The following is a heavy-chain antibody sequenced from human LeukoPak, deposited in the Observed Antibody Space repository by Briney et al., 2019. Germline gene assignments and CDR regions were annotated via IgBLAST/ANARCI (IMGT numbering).Heavy chain of an antibody. Sequence: GESLKISCKGSGYSFTNYWIGWVRQMPGKGLEWMGIIYPGDSDTKYSPSFQGQVTISADKSISTAYLQWSSLKASDTAMYYCARISSIAARRWFDPWGQGTLVTASS. CDR2: IYPGDSDT. CDR3: ARISSIAARRWFDP. J-gene: IGHJ5*02. D-gene: IGHD6-6*01. CDR1: GYSFTNYW. V-gene: IGHV5-51*01.